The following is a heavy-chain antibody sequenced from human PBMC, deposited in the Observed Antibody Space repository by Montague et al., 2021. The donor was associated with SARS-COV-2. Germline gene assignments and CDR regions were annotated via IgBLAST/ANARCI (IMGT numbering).Heavy chain of an antibody. D-gene: IGHD3-22*01. CDR1: GGSISNYY. V-gene: IGHV4-59*01. CDR2: IYYSGST. J-gene: IGHJ6*02. Sequence: SETLSLTCTVSGGSISNYYWSWIRQPPGRGLELIGYIYYSGSTDYSPSLNSRVTISLDTSKNQFSLKVTSVTAADTAVDYCARGGGYYNYGFDVWGQGTTVTVSS. CDR3: ARGGGYYNYGFDV.